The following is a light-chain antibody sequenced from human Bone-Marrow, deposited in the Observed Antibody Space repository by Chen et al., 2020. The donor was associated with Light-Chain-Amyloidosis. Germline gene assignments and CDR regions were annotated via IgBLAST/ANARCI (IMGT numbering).Light chain of an antibody. CDR3: QVWDRSSDRPV. Sequence: SYVLTQPSSVSVSPGQTATIACGGNNIGSTIVNWYQQTPGQAPLLVVYDDSDRPSGIPERLSGSNSVNTATLTISRVEAGDEADYYCQVWDRSSDRPVFGGGTKLNVL. CDR1: NIGSTI. CDR2: DDS. J-gene: IGLJ3*02. V-gene: IGLV3-21*02.